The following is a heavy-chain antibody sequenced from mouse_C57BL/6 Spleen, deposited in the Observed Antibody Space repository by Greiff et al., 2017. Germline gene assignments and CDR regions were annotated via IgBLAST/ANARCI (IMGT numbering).Heavy chain of an antibody. D-gene: IGHD2-1*01. CDR3: AYGNYPYYYAMDY. CDR2: IYPGSGNT. CDR1: GYSFTSYY. V-gene: IGHV1-66*01. J-gene: IGHJ4*01. Sequence: VQLQESGPELVKPGASVKISCKASGYSFTSYYIHWVKQRPGQGLEWIGWIYPGSGNTKYNEKFKGKATLTADTSSSTAYMQLSSLTSEDSAVYYCAYGNYPYYYAMDYWGQGTSVTVSS.